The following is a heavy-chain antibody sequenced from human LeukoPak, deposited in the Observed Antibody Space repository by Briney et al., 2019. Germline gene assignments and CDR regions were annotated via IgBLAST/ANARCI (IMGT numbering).Heavy chain of an antibody. Sequence: GGSLRLSCAASGFTFSSYAMNWVRQAPGKGLEWVSGTGSTDVSTFYADSVKGRFTVPRDNSKNTLSLQMNSLRAEDTAVYYCAKDPGVVPAHYFDYWGQGTLVTVSS. CDR1: GFTFSSYA. J-gene: IGHJ4*02. V-gene: IGHV3-23*01. CDR2: TGSTDVST. D-gene: IGHD2-2*01. CDR3: AKDPGVVPAHYFDY.